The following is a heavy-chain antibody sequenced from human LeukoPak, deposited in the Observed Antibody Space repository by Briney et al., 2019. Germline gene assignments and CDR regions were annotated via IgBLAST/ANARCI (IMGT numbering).Heavy chain of an antibody. CDR3: ARTRRSGYGSGRRFDY. D-gene: IGHD3-10*01. V-gene: IGHV1-8*01. Sequence: GSSVKVSCKASGYTFTTYDVSWVRQATGQGLEWVGWMNPNSGNTAHAQKFQGRITLTRNTSISTAYVELSSLGSEDTAVYYCARTRRSGYGSGRRFDYWGQGTLVTVSS. CDR1: GYTFTTYD. CDR2: MNPNSGNT. J-gene: IGHJ4*02.